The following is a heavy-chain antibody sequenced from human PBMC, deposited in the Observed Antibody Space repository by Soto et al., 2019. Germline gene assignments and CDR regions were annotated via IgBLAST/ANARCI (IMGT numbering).Heavy chain of an antibody. CDR2: IIPIFGTA. J-gene: IGHJ6*02. CDR3: ASDRLADRGYCSGGSCYYYYGMDV. V-gene: IGHV1-69*01. CDR1: GGTFSSYA. Sequence: QVQLVQSGAEVKKPGSSVKVSCKASGGTFSSYAISWVRQAPGQGLEWMGGIIPIFGTANYAQKFQGRVTITADESTSTAYMELSSLRSEDTAVYYCASDRLADRGYCSGGSCYYYYGMDVWGQGTTVTVSS. D-gene: IGHD2-15*01.